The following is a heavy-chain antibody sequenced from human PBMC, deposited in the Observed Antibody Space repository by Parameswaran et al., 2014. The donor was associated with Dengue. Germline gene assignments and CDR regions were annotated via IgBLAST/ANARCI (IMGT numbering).Heavy chain of an antibody. D-gene: IGHD3-16*01. CDR2: IYWDNDK. J-gene: IGHJ3*01. CDR3: AYRRRLGVDAFNV. Sequence: WIRQPPGKALEWLVVIYWDNDKRYGPSLKSRISITKDTSKNQVVFTMTNMDPLDTATYYCAYRRRLGVDAFNVWGQGTMVTVSS. V-gene: IGHV2-5*05.